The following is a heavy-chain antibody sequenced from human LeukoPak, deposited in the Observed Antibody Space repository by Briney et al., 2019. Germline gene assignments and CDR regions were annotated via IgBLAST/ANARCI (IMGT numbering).Heavy chain of an antibody. J-gene: IGHJ4*02. CDR2: ISGSGGST. CDR1: GFTFSSYA. Sequence: PGGSLRLSCGASGFTFSSYAMSWVRQAPGKGLEWVSAISGSGGSTYYADSVKGRFTISRDNSKNTLYLQMNSLRAEDTAVYYCAKDSWGLRCSDYWGQGTLVTVSS. CDR3: AKDSWGLRCSDY. D-gene: IGHD4-17*01. V-gene: IGHV3-23*01.